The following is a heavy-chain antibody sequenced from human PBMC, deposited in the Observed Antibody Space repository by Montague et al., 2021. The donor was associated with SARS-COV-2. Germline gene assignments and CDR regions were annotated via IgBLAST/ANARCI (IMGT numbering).Heavy chain of an antibody. CDR1: GFSLRTSGVG. J-gene: IGHJ4*02. Sequence: ALVKPTQTLTLTCSFSGFSLRTSGVGVGWIRQPPGKALEWLAVIYWDDDKRYSPSLKSRLTITKDTSKNQVVLTMTNMDPVDTATYYCGHSYADYLFDYWGQGTLVSVSS. V-gene: IGHV2-5*02. D-gene: IGHD4-17*01. CDR2: IYWDDDK. CDR3: GHSYADYLFDY.